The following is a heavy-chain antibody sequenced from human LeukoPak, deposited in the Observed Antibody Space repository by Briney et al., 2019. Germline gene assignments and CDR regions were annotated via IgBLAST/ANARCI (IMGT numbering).Heavy chain of an antibody. V-gene: IGHV1-46*01. D-gene: IGHD2-2*01. CDR2: INPSGGST. CDR1: GYTFTSYY. J-gene: IGHJ4*02. CDR3: ARDWAEYCSSTSCYAPHFDY. Sequence: ASVKVSCKASGYTFTSYYMHWVRQAPGQGLEWMGIINPSGGSTSYAQKLQGRVTMTRDMSTSTVYMELSSLRSEDTAVYYCARDWAEYCSSTSCYAPHFDYWGQGTLVTVSS.